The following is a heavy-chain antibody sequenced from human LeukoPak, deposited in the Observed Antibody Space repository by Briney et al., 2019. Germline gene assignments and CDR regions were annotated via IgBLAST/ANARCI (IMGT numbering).Heavy chain of an antibody. D-gene: IGHD6-19*01. CDR2: FDPEDGET. J-gene: IGHJ4*02. CDR3: ARVEEAVAGMHEVSV. V-gene: IGHV1-24*01. CDR1: GYTLTELS. Sequence: ASVKVSCKVSGYTLTELSMHWVRQAPGKGLEWMGGFDPEDGETIYAQKFQGRVTMTEDTSTDTAYMELSSLRSEDTAVYYCARVEEAVAGMHEVSVWGQGTLVTVSS.